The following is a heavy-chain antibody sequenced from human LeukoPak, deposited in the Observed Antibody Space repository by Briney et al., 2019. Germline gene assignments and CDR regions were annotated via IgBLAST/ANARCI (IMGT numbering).Heavy chain of an antibody. CDR3: ARVGVEMEDY. CDR2: IYYSGST. V-gene: IGHV4-59*01. CDR1: GGSISSYY. D-gene: IGHD5-24*01. J-gene: IGHJ4*02. Sequence: SETLSLTCTVSGGSISSYYWSWIRQPPGKGLEWIGYIYYSGSTNYNPSLKSRVTISVDTSKNQFSLKPSSVTAADTAVYYCARVGVEMEDYWGQGTLVTVSS.